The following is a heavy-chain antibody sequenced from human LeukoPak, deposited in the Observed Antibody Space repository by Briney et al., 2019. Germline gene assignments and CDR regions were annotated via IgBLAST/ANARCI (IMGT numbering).Heavy chain of an antibody. CDR2: IIVIYDST. D-gene: IGHD5-18*01. CDR3: ARGARGNTYGYPPYYFDY. CDR1: GDTLSSYE. J-gene: IGHJ4*02. V-gene: IGHV1-69*06. Sequence: GASVKVSCKASGDTLSSYEISWVRQAPGQGLEWMGGIIVIYDSTNYAQKFQGRLTITADKSTSTAYMELSSLRSDDTAVYYCARGARGNTYGYPPYYFDYWGQGTLVTVSS.